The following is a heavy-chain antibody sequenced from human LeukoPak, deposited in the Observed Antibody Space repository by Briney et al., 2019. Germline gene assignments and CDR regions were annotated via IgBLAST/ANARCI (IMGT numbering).Heavy chain of an antibody. CDR3: ARGVNYYDSSGYYLPFDY. V-gene: IGHV1-2*02. Sequence: ASVKVSCKASGYTFTSYGISWVRQAPGQGLEWMGWINPNSGGTNYAQKFQGRVTMTRDTSISTAYMELSRLRSDDTAVYYCARGVNYYDSSGYYLPFDYWGQGTLVTVSS. J-gene: IGHJ4*02. D-gene: IGHD3-22*01. CDR2: INPNSGGT. CDR1: GYTFTSYG.